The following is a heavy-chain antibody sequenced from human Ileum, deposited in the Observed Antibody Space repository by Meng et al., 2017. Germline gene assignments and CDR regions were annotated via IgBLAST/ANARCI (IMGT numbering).Heavy chain of an antibody. CDR2: ISVYNGNT. J-gene: IGHJ4*02. CDR3: ARDYSGTSYRFSDY. V-gene: IGHV1-18*01. Sequence: QVHLVQSGAEVKKPGASVMVSCKAFGYTFTSYGISWVRQAPGQGLEWMGGISVYNGNTNYAQKFQGRVTVTADTSTSTAYMELRSLRSDDTAVYYCARDYSGTSYRFSDYWGQGTLVTVSS. CDR1: GYTFTSYG. D-gene: IGHD1-26*01.